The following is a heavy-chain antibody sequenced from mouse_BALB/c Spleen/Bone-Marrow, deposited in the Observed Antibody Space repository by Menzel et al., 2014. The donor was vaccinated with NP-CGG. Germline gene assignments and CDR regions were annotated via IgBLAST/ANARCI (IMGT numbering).Heavy chain of an antibody. CDR1: GFSLTTYV. CDR2: IWSDGST. V-gene: IGHV2-6*02. CDR3: ATSLLRPAMDY. J-gene: IGHJ4*01. D-gene: IGHD1-2*01. Sequence: VQLQQSGPGLVAPSRSLSITCTVSGFSLTTYVLRWVRQPPGKALEWLVVIWSDGSTTYNSALKSRLSISKDNSKSQVFIKMSSLQTDDTAMYYCATSLLRPAMDYWGQGTSVTVSS.